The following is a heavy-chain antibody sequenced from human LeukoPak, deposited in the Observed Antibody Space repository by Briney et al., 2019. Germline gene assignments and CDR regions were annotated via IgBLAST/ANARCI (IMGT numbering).Heavy chain of an antibody. V-gene: IGHV3-53*01. CDR2: FYSGGNT. CDR1: GFTVSTNY. D-gene: IGHD5-18*01. J-gene: IGHJ5*02. Sequence: GGSLRLSCVVSGFTVSTNYMSWVRQAPGKGLEWVSVFYSGGNTYYADSVKGRFTISRDTSKNTLYLQMDSLRAEDTAVYYCARDLEPGGYSYGGVVNWFDPWGQGTLVTVSS. CDR3: ARDLEPGGYSYGGVVNWFDP.